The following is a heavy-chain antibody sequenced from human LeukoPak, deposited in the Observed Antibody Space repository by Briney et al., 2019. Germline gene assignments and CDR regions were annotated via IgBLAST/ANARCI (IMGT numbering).Heavy chain of an antibody. J-gene: IGHJ6*02. V-gene: IGHV1-69*04. CDR2: IIPILGIA. Sequence: ASVKVSCKASGGTFSSYAISWVRQAPGRGLEWMGRIIPILGIANYAQNFQGRVTITADKSTSMAYMEVSSLRSENTAVYYCARDSYYDSSGQYYYGMDVWGQGTTVTVSS. CDR1: GGTFSSYA. D-gene: IGHD3-22*01. CDR3: ARDSYYDSSGQYYYGMDV.